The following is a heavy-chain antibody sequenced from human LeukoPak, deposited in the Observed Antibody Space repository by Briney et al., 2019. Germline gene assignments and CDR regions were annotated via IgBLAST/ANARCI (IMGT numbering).Heavy chain of an antibody. CDR3: ASWRQREDYFDY. CDR1: GGSFSGYY. V-gene: IGHV4-34*01. D-gene: IGHD6-25*01. J-gene: IGHJ4*02. Sequence: SETLSLTCAVYGGSFSGYYWSWIRQPPGKGLEWIGEINHSGSTNYNPSLKSRVTISVDTSKNQFSLKLSSVTAADTAVYYCASWRQREDYFDYWGQGTLVTVSS. CDR2: INHSGST.